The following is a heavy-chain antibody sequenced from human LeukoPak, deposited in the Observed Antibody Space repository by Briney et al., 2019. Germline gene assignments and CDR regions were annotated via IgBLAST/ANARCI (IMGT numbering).Heavy chain of an antibody. CDR3: ARVSAYYDFWSGYPTYYFDY. D-gene: IGHD3-3*01. CDR2: IYYSGST. J-gene: IGHJ4*02. V-gene: IGHV4-61*01. CDR1: GGSVSSGSYY. Sequence: SETLSLTCTVSGGSVSSGSYYWSWIRQPPGKGLEWIGYIYYSGSTNYNPTLESRVTISVDTSKNQFSLKLSSVTAADTAVYYCARVSAYYDFWSGYPTYYFDYWGQGTLVTVSS.